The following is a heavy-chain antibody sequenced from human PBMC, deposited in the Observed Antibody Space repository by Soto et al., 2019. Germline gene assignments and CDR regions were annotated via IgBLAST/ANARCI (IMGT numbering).Heavy chain of an antibody. CDR2: MNPNSGNT. V-gene: IGHV1-8*01. CDR3: ARDAGSIASRDGYYYYYGMDV. CDR1: GYTFTSYD. J-gene: IGHJ6*02. Sequence: ASVKVSCKASGYTFTSYDINWVLQATGQGLEWMGWMNPNSGNTGYAQKFQGRVTMTRNTSISTAYMELSSLRSEDTAVYYCARDAGSIASRDGYYYYYGMDVWGQGTTVTVSS. D-gene: IGHD2-21*01.